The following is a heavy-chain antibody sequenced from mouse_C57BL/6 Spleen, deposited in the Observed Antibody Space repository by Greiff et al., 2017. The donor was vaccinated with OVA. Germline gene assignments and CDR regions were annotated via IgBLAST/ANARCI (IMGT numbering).Heavy chain of an antibody. V-gene: IGHV5-17*01. CDR3: ARIYGSSLDFDD. CDR1: GFTFSDYG. J-gene: IGHJ2*01. D-gene: IGHD1-1*01. CDR2: ISSGSSTI. Sequence: EVKLVESGGGLVKPGGSLKLSCAASGFTFSDYGMHWVRQAPEKGLEWVAYISSGSSTIYYADTVKGRFTISRDNAKNTLFLQMTSLRSEDTAMYYCARIYGSSLDFDDWGQGTTLTVSS.